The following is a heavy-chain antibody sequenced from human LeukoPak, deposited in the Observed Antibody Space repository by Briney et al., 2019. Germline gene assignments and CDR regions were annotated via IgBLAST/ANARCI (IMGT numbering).Heavy chain of an antibody. V-gene: IGHV3-23*01. Sequence: PGGSLRLSCAASGFTFSSYAMSRVRQAPGKGLEWVSAISGSGGSTYYADSVKGRFTISRDNSMNTLYLQMNSLRAEDTAVYYCAKDHYYDSMGGFDYWGQGTLVTVPS. CDR3: AKDHYYDSMGGFDY. D-gene: IGHD3-22*01. J-gene: IGHJ4*02. CDR1: GFTFSSYA. CDR2: ISGSGGST.